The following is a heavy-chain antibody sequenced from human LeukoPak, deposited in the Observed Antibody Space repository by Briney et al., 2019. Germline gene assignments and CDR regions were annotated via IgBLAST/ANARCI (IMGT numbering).Heavy chain of an antibody. D-gene: IGHD2-15*01. Sequence: PSQTLSLTCTVSGGSISSGSYYWSWIRQPAGKGLEWIGRIYTSGSTNYNPSLKSRVTISVDTSKNQFSLKLSSVTAADTAVYYCARGGGSNGYYYYYMDVWGKGTTVTVSS. CDR3: ARGGGSNGYYYYYMDV. J-gene: IGHJ6*03. CDR1: GGSISSGSYY. V-gene: IGHV4-61*02. CDR2: IYTSGST.